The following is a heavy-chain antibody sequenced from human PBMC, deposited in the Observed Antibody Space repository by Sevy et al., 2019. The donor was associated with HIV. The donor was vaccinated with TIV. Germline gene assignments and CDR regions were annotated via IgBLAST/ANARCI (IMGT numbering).Heavy chain of an antibody. CDR2: FDPEDGKT. J-gene: IGHJ4*01. CDR1: GHTLSEFA. V-gene: IGHV1-24*01. Sequence: ASVKVSCKVSGHTLSEFAMHWVRLAPGKGLEWMGTFDPEDGKTLHAQKFQGRVTMTEDTSTDTAYMEVNNLRSEDTAVYYCATTKDYYDSSGYPFDYWGHGTLVTVSS. D-gene: IGHD3-22*01. CDR3: ATTKDYYDSSGYPFDY.